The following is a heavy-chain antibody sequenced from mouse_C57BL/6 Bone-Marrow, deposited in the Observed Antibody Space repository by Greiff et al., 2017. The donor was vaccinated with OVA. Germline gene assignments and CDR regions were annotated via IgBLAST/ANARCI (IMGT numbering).Heavy chain of an antibody. CDR1: GFTFSSYG. CDR3: GRRDYDY. CDR2: ISSGGSYT. Sequence: LVESGGALVKPGGSLKLSCAASGFTFSSYGMSWVRQTPDKRLEWVATISSGGSYTYYPDSVKGRFTISRDNANNTLYLQMSSLKSEDTAMYYCGRRDYDYWGQGTTLTVSS. V-gene: IGHV5-6*02. J-gene: IGHJ2*01. D-gene: IGHD2-4*01.